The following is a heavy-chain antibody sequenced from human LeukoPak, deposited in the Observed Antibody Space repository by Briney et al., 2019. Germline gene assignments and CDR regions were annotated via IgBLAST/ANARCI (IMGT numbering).Heavy chain of an antibody. D-gene: IGHD1-1*01. J-gene: IGHJ4*02. V-gene: IGHV1-18*01. Sequence: ASVRVSCKASGYTITSYALSWVRQAPGQGLEWMGWISANNGDTNYAQKFQARVTLTTDTSTSTAYMELRSLRSDDTAVYYCARDVNSAFDYWGQGTLVTVSS. CDR1: GYTITSYA. CDR3: ARDVNSAFDY. CDR2: ISANNGDT.